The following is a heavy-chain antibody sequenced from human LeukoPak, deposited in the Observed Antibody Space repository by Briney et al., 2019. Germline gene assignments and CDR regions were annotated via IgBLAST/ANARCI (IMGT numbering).Heavy chain of an antibody. D-gene: IGHD4-23*01. CDR1: GGSISTANYY. Sequence: SETLSLTCTVSGGSISTANYYWGWIRQPPGKGLEWIGSIYHSGSTYYNPSLKSRVTISVDTSKNQFSLKLSSVTAADTAVYYCAGHYGGNSGDDYWGQGTLVTVSS. CDR2: IYHSGST. CDR3: AGHYGGNSGDDY. J-gene: IGHJ4*02. V-gene: IGHV4-39*07.